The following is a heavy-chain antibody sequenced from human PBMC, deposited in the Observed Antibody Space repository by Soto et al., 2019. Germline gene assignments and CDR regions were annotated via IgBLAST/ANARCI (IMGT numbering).Heavy chain of an antibody. CDR2: IGSSSSNI. V-gene: IGHV3-48*01. CDR1: GVTFGTYN. D-gene: IGHD3-10*01. CDR3: ARGRGLYGSGNHYLDD. J-gene: IGHJ4*02. Sequence: GGSLRLSCAASGVTFGTYNMNWVRQAPGKGLEWISYIGSSSSNIYYADSVKGRFTISRDNAKNSLYLQMNSLRAEDTAVYYCARGRGLYGSGNHYLDDWGQGSLGTGSS.